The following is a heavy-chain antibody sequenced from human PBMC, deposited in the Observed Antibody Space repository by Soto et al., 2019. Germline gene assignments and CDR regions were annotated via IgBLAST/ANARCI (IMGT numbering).Heavy chain of an antibody. CDR1: GFTFSSYA. D-gene: IGHD1-7*01. CDR2: ISYDGSNK. CDR3: ARDRLELCAFDI. Sequence: TGGSLRLSCAASGFTFSSYAMHWVRQAPGKGLEWVAVISYDGSNKYYADSVKGRFTISRDNSKNTLYLQMNSLRAEDTAVYYCARDRLELCAFDIWGQGTMVTVSS. J-gene: IGHJ3*02. V-gene: IGHV3-30-3*01.